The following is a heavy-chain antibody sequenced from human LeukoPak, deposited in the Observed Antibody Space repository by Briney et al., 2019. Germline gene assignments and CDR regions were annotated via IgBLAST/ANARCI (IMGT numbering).Heavy chain of an antibody. CDR1: DYSISSNNW. CDR2: IYYSGST. V-gene: IGHV4-28*01. D-gene: IGHD6-19*01. J-gene: IGHJ4*02. CDR3: ARMYSSGFPDY. Sequence: PSDTLSLTCAVSDYSISSNNWWGWIRQPPGKGLEWIGYIYYSGSTYYNPSLKSRVTMSVDTSKNQFSLKLSSVTAVDTAVYYCARMYSSGFPDYWGQGTLVTVSS.